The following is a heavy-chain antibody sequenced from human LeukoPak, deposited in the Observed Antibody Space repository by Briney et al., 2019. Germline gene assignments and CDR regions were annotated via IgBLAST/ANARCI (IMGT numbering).Heavy chain of an antibody. CDR1: GFTFDEYG. J-gene: IGHJ4*02. D-gene: IGHD6-13*01. CDR2: ISSSSSYI. V-gene: IGHV3-21*01. Sequence: GGSLRLSCAASGFTFDEYGMNWVRQAPGKGLEWVSSISSSSSYIYYADSVKGRFTISRDNAKNSLYLQMNSLRAEDTAVYYCARGAAAGFDYWGQGTLVTVS. CDR3: ARGAAAGFDY.